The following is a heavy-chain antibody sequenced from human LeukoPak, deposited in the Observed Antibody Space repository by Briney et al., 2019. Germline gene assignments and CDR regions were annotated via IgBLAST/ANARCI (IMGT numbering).Heavy chain of an antibody. D-gene: IGHD6-13*01. CDR1: GYTFTGYY. CDR2: INPNSGGT. J-gene: IGHJ4*02. V-gene: IGHV1-2*02. Sequence: GASVKVSCKASGYTFTGYYMHWVRQAPGQGLEWMGWINPNSGGTNYAQKFQGGVTMTRDTSISTAYMELGRLRSDDTAVYYCARDPGYSSSWYRRGDDYWGQGTLVTVSS. CDR3: ARDPGYSSSWYRRGDDY.